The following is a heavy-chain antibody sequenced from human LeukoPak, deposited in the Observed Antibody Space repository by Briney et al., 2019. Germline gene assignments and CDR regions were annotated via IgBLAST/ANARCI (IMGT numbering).Heavy chain of an antibody. CDR3: ARPYNYDILTGFDY. CDR2: IYYSGST. D-gene: IGHD3-9*01. Sequence: SETLSLTCTVSGGSISSSSYYWGWIRQPPGKGLEWIGSIYYSGSTYYNPSLKSRVTISVDTSKNQFSLKLSSVTAADTAVYYCARPYNYDILTGFDYWGQGTLVTVSS. CDR1: GGSISSSSYY. V-gene: IGHV4-39*01. J-gene: IGHJ4*02.